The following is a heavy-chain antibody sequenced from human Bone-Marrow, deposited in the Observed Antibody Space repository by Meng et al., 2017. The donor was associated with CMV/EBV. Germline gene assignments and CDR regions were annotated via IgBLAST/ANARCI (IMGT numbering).Heavy chain of an antibody. CDR3: ARTPWDYGGNSYYFDY. CDR2: IYYSGST. J-gene: IGHJ4*02. Sequence: SETLSLTCTVSGGSISSGDYYWSWIRQPPGKGLEWIGYIYYSGSTNYNPSLKSRVTISVDTSKNQFSLKLSSVTAADTAVYYCARTPWDYGGNSYYFDYWGQGTLVTVSS. CDR1: GGSISSGDYY. D-gene: IGHD4-23*01. V-gene: IGHV4-61*08.